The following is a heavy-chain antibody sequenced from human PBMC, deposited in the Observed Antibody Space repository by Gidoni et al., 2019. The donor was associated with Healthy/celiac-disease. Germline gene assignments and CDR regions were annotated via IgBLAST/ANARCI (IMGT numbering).Heavy chain of an antibody. D-gene: IGHD3-9*01. CDR2: IGTCSDT. V-gene: IGHV3-13*04. Sequence: EVQLVESGRGLVQPGGSLRLSCAASGFTFSSYDMHWVRQATGTGLEWVSAIGTCSDTYYPGYVKGRFTSSRKKAKNSLYLQMNSLRAGDTAVYYCARAYYDILTGYASFDYWGQGTLVTVSS. CDR3: ARAYYDILTGYASFDY. CDR1: GFTFSSYD. J-gene: IGHJ4*02.